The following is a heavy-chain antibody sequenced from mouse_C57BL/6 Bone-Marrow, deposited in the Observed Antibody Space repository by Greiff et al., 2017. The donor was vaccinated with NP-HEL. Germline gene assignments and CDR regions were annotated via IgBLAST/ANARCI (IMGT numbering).Heavy chain of an antibody. V-gene: IGHV5-6*02. CDR3: ARRGCLLRDYFDY. CDR1: GFTFSSYG. J-gene: IGHJ2*01. CDR2: ISSGGSYT. Sequence: EVKLVESGGDLVKPGGSLKLSCAASGFTFSSYGMSWVRQTPDKRLEWVATISSGGSYTYYPDSVKGRFTISRDNAKNTLYLQMSSLKSEDTAMYYCARRGCLLRDYFDYWGQGTTLTVSS. D-gene: IGHD1-1*01.